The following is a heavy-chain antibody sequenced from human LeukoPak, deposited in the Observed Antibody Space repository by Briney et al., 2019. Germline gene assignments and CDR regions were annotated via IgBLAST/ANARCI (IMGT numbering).Heavy chain of an antibody. CDR2: IYHSGST. D-gene: IGHD6-6*01. J-gene: IGHJ3*02. Sequence: TSQTLSLTCAVSGGSISSGGYSWSWIRQPPGKGLEWIGYIYHSGSTYYNPSLKSRVTISVDRSKNQFSLKLSSVTAADTAVYYCARTSIAARRANAFDIWGQGTMVTVSS. V-gene: IGHV4-30-2*01. CDR1: GGSISSGGYS. CDR3: ARTSIAARRANAFDI.